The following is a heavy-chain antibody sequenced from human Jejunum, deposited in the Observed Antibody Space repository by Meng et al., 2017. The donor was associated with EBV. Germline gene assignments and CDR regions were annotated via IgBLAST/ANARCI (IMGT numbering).Heavy chain of an antibody. CDR1: GGSFSDYY. CDR2: SNHGGGA. D-gene: IGHD3-10*01. CDR3: ARLGGYASGTYYPIDP. V-gene: IGHV4-34*01. Sequence: LQQRGTGLFKPSDSLSLPCAVYGGSFSDYYWTWVRQPPWKGLEWIGESNHGGGAIYTPSLKSRDTISVETSKTQFSLKLSSVTAADTAVYFCARLGGYASGTYYPIDPWGQGTLVTVSS. J-gene: IGHJ5*02.